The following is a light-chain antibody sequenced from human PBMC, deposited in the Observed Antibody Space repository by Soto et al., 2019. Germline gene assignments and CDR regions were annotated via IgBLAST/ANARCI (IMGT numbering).Light chain of an antibody. J-gene: IGLJ1*01. Sequence: SVLTQPPSASGSPGQSVTISCTGTSSDVGGYNYVSWYQQHPGKAPKLMIYEVNKRPSGAPNRFSGSKSANTASLTVSGLQAEDEADYYCSSYAASNNYVFGTGTKVTVL. CDR1: SSDVGGYNY. CDR3: SSYAASNNYV. CDR2: EVN. V-gene: IGLV2-8*01.